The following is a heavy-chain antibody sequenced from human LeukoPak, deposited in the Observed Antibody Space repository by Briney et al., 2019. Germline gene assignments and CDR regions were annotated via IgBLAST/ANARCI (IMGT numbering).Heavy chain of an antibody. J-gene: IGHJ4*02. CDR2: IHNSGRT. Sequence: PSETLSLTCSVSGGSVSSYYWSWIRQSPGKGLEWIGYIHNSGRTNYNPSLKSRVTGFVDTSKNQVSLRLSSVTAADTAVYYCARHGAISSESYFDYWGQGALVTVSS. V-gene: IGHV4-59*08. D-gene: IGHD1-26*01. CDR3: ARHGAISSESYFDY. CDR1: GGSVSSYY.